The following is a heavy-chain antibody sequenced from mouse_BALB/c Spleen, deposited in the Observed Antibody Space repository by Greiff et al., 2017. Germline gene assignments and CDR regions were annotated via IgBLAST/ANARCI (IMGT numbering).Heavy chain of an antibody. CDR1: GFNIKDTY. CDR2: IDPANGNT. CDR3: ASGRYYDYYAMDY. J-gene: IGHJ4*01. D-gene: IGHD1-1*01. V-gene: IGHV14-3*02. Sequence: VQLQQSGAELVKPGASVKLSCTASGFNIKDTYMHWVKQRPEQGLEWIGRIDPANGNTKYDPKFQGKATITADTSSNTAYLQLSSLTSEDTAVYYCASGRYYDYYAMDYWGQGTSVTVSS.